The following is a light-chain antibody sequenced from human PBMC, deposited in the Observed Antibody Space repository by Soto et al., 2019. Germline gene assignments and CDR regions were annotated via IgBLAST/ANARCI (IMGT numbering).Light chain of an antibody. CDR2: DVS. J-gene: IGLJ2*01. CDR1: SSDVGGYNY. Sequence: QSVLTQPASVSGSPGQSITISCTGTSSDVGGYNYVSWYQQHPGKAPKLIIYDVSNRPSGVSNRFSGSKSGNTASLTISGLQAGDEADYYCSSYTSSSTLDVVFGGGTKVTVL. CDR3: SSYTSSSTLDVV. V-gene: IGLV2-14*01.